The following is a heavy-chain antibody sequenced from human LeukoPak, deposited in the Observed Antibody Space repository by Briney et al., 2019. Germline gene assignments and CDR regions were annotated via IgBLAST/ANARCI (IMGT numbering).Heavy chain of an antibody. CDR3: AKAIMVRGRFCSGGSCYFDS. CDR2: INSDGSST. J-gene: IGHJ4*03. CDR1: GSTFSSYW. V-gene: IGHV3-74*01. D-gene: IGHD2-15*01. Sequence: PGGSLRLSCAASGSTFSSYWMHWVRQAPGKGLVWVSCINSDGSSTSYADSVKGRFTISRDNAKNTLYLQMNSLRPEDTALYYCAKAIMVRGRFCSGGSCYFDSWGQGTLVTVSS.